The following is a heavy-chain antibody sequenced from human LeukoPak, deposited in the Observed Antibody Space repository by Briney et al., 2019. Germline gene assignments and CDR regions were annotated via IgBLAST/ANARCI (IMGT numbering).Heavy chain of an antibody. V-gene: IGHV3-74*01. J-gene: IGHJ4*02. D-gene: IGHD5-24*01. CDR1: GFTFSSCW. Sequence: PGGSLRLSCVASGFTFSSCWMHWVRQAPGKGLVWVARIKGDGSFTNYADSVNGRFTISKDNAKNTLYLHMHGLRADDTALYYCIRDGDVFNFDYWGQGNLVTVSS. CDR2: IKGDGSFT. CDR3: IRDGDVFNFDY.